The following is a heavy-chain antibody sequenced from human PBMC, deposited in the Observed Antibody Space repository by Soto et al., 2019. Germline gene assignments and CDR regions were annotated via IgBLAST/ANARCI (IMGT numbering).Heavy chain of an antibody. D-gene: IGHD6-19*01. CDR1: GFTFSSYS. CDR2: ISSSSSIM. Sequence: EVQLVESGGGLVQPGGSLRLSCAASGFTFSSYSMNWVHQAPGKGLEWVSDISSSSSIMYYADSVKGRFTISRDNAKNSLYLQMNSLRAEDTAVYYCARVAVAGHYWYFDLWGRGTLVTVSS. V-gene: IGHV3-48*01. CDR3: ARVAVAGHYWYFDL. J-gene: IGHJ2*01.